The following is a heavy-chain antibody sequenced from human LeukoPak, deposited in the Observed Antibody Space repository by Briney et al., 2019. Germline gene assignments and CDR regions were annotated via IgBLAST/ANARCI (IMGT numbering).Heavy chain of an antibody. CDR1: GFTFSSYS. CDR2: IYSGGST. V-gene: IGHV3-53*01. D-gene: IGHD5-12*01. Sequence: GGSLRLSCAASGFTFSSYSMNWVRQAPGKGLEWVSVIYSGGSTYYADSVKGRFTISRDNSKNTLYLQMNSLRAEDTAVYYCARGVVATIYGAYYFDYWGQGTLVTVSS. CDR3: ARGVVATIYGAYYFDY. J-gene: IGHJ4*02.